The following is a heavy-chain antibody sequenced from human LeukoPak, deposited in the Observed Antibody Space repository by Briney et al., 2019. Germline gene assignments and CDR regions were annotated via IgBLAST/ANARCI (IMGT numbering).Heavy chain of an antibody. CDR2: IYYSGST. V-gene: IGHV4-39*07. CDR3: ATLLSSSYYFDY. CDR1: GGSISSNNYY. Sequence: PSETLSLTCTVSGGSISSNNYYWGWIRQPPGKGLEWIGSIYYSGSTYYNPSLKSRVTISVDTSKNQFSLKLSSVTAADTAVYFCATLLSSSYYFDYWGQGTLVTVSS. D-gene: IGHD3-10*02. J-gene: IGHJ4*02.